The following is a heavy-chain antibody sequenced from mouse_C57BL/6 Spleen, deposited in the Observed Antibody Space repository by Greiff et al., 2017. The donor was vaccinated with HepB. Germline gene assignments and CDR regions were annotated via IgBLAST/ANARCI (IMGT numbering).Heavy chain of an antibody. V-gene: IGHV1-53*01. CDR2: INPSNGGT. CDR3: AGVTASYYSNSWFAY. Sequence: VQLQQSGTELVKPGASVKLSCKASGYTFTSYWMHWVKQRPGQGLEWIGNINPSNGGTNYNEKFKSKATLTVDKSSSTAYMQLSSLTSEDSAVYYCAGVTASYYSNSWFAYWGQGTLVTVSA. D-gene: IGHD2-5*01. J-gene: IGHJ3*01. CDR1: GYTFTSYW.